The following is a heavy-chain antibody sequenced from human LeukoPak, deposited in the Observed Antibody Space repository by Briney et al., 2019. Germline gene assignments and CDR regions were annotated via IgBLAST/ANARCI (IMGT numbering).Heavy chain of an antibody. J-gene: IGHJ4*02. CDR2: ISNSGDLT. CDR1: GFAFSSQS. Sequence: GGSLRLSCAASGFAFSSQSMGWVRQAPGRGLEWVSVISNSGDLTYYADSVERRFTISRDNYKNPLYLQMNSRRAEDTAVYYGAKDARRSNGWYFFDHWGQGTLVTVSS. CDR3: AKDARRSNGWYFFDH. V-gene: IGHV3-23*01. D-gene: IGHD6-19*01.